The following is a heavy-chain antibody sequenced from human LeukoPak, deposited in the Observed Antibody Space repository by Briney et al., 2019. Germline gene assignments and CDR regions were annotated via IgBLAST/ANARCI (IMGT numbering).Heavy chain of an antibody. J-gene: IGHJ4*02. CDR3: ARRGGSSSRRSPIDY. CDR1: GFTFSDYW. D-gene: IGHD6-6*01. Sequence: PGGSLRLSCTASGFTFSDYWMTWVRRAPGKGPEWLANIKQDGSQRYYVDSVRGRFTISRDNAKNSLFLQMNGLRAEDTAVYYCARRGGSSSRRSPIDYWGQGTLVTVSS. V-gene: IGHV3-7*01. CDR2: IKQDGSQR.